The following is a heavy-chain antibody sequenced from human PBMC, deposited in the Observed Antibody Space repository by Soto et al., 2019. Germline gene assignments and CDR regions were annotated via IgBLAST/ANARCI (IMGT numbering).Heavy chain of an antibody. J-gene: IGHJ4*02. Sequence: GSLRLSCAASGFTLSSYGMHWVRQAPGKGLEWVAVIWYDGSNKYYADSVKGRFTISRDNSKNTLYLQMNSLRAEDTAVYYCARDRVRYFDWPPYYFDYWGQGTLVTVSS. CDR2: IWYDGSNK. D-gene: IGHD3-9*01. CDR3: ARDRVRYFDWPPYYFDY. CDR1: GFTLSSYG. V-gene: IGHV3-33*01.